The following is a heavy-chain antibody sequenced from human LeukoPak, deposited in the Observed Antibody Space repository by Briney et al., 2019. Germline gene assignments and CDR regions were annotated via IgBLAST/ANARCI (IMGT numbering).Heavy chain of an antibody. Sequence: SETLSLTCTVSGGSITGYYWSWIRQPPGKGLEWIGYIYYSGNTNYNPSLKSRVTISVDTSKTQFSLRLSSVTAADTAMYYCARGGIKGSTGPRSFDYWGQGTLVTVSS. CDR3: ARGGIKGSTGPRSFDY. D-gene: IGHD1-26*01. V-gene: IGHV4-59*01. J-gene: IGHJ4*02. CDR1: GGSITGYY. CDR2: IYYSGNT.